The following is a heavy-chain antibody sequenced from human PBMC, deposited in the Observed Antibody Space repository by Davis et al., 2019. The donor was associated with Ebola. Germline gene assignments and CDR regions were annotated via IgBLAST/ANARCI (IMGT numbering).Heavy chain of an antibody. V-gene: IGHV3-74*01. CDR2: INGDGSST. J-gene: IGHJ5*02. CDR1: GFTFSDYW. Sequence: PGGSLRLSCAASGFTFSDYWMHWLRHVPGEGPVWVSRINGDGSSTNYADSVKGRFTLSRDNANNTLYLQMNGLRVEDTALYYCTRGRGDGGLNWFDPWGQGTLVTVSS. D-gene: IGHD3-16*01. CDR3: TRGRGDGGLNWFDP.